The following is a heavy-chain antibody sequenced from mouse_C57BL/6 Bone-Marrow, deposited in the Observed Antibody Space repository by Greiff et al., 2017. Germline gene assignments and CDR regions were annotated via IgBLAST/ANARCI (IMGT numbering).Heavy chain of an antibody. J-gene: IGHJ4*01. V-gene: IGHV1-81*01. CDR3: ARLTTVG. D-gene: IGHD1-1*01. CDR1: GYTFTSYG. CDR2: IYPRSGNT. Sequence: QVQLKQSGAELARPGASVKLSCKASGYTFTSYGISWVKQRTGQGLEWIGEIYPRSGNTYYNEKFKGKATLTADKSSSTAYMELRSLTSEDSAVYFCARLTTVGGGQGTLVTAFS.